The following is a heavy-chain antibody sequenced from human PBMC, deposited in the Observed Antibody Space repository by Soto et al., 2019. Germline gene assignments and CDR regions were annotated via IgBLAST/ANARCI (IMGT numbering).Heavy chain of an antibody. Sequence: QVQLVQSGAEVKKPGSSLRVSCKASGGSFRSYAFSWVRQAPGQGLEWMGGVIPMFGTPKNAQKFQTSVTIAADEFTRTVYMELSSLTAEDTAIYYCARAYDVRSGNYYGMDVWGQGTTVTVSS. CDR2: VIPMFGTP. CDR1: GGSFRSYA. V-gene: IGHV1-69*01. D-gene: IGHD3-3*01. CDR3: ARAYDVRSGNYYGMDV. J-gene: IGHJ6*02.